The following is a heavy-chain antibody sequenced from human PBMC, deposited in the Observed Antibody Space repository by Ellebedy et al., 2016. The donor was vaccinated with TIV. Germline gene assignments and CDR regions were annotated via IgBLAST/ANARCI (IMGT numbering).Heavy chain of an antibody. CDR1: GFNFNAYS. CDR3: AKAASYGSGSYVVGWFDP. V-gene: IGHV3-48*04. D-gene: IGHD3-10*01. Sequence: GESLKISCAASGFNFNAYSMNWVRQAPGKGLEWLSYITSGSSTTYYADSVKGRFTISRDNAKNSLYLQMNSLRAEDSAVYYCAKAASYGSGSYVVGWFDPWGQGTLVTVSS. J-gene: IGHJ5*02. CDR2: ITSGSSTT.